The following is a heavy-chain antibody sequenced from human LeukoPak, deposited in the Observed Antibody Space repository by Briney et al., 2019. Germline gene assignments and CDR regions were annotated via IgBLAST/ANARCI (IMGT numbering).Heavy chain of an antibody. V-gene: IGHV3-30*10. J-gene: IGHJ4*02. CDR2: ISYDGSNT. CDR3: ARDYGGYSDY. Sequence: PGRSLRLSCAASGFTSRAYAMHWVRQAPGKGREWVSFISYDGSNTYYTDSVKGGFTVSRDYSETTVYLQMNSLRVEDTAVYYCARDYGGYSDYWGQGTLVTVSS. CDR1: GFTSRAYA. D-gene: IGHD4-23*01.